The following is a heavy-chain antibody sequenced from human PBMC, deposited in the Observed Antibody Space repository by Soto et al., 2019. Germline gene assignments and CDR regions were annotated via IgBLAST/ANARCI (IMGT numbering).Heavy chain of an antibody. CDR1: GGSISSGGYY. CDR2: IYYSGST. Sequence: QVQLQESGPGLVKPSQTLSLTCTVSGGSISSGGYYWSWIRQHPGKGLEWIGYIYYSGSTYYNPSIKSRVTISVDTSKNQFSLKLSSVTAADTAVYYCARDRDSSGYYVNWGQGTLVTVSS. CDR3: ARDRDSSGYYVN. V-gene: IGHV4-31*03. J-gene: IGHJ4*02. D-gene: IGHD3-22*01.